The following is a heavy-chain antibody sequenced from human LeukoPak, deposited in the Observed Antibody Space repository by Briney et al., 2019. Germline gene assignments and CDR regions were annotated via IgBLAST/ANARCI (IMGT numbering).Heavy chain of an antibody. CDR2: VHPGDSKP. CDR1: GYSFTTYW. J-gene: IGHJ4*02. CDR3: ARLPLGSGWYFFDY. D-gene: IGHD6-19*01. Sequence: GESLKISCKGSGYSFTTYWIGWVRQMPGKGLEWMGIVHPGDSKPRYSPSFQGQVTISVDKSISTTYLQWKSLKASDTAVYFCARLPLGSGWYFFDYWGQGTLVTVSS. V-gene: IGHV5-51*01.